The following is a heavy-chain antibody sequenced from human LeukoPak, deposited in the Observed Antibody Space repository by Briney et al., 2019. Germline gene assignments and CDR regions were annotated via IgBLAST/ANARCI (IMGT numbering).Heavy chain of an antibody. CDR1: GFIFSSYV. CDR2: IKQDGSEK. CDR3: ARERQNKDFWSGGDY. J-gene: IGHJ4*02. V-gene: IGHV3-7*01. Sequence: GGSLRLSCEASGFIFSSYVMGWVRQAPGKGLEWVANIKQDGSEKYYVDSVKGRFTISRDNAKNSLYLQMNTLRPEDTAVYYCARERQNKDFWSGGDYWGQGTLVTVSS. D-gene: IGHD3-3*01.